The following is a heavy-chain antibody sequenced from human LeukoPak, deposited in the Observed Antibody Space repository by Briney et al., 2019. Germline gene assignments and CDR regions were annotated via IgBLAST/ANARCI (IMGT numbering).Heavy chain of an antibody. CDR1: GFTFSSYS. V-gene: IGHV3-48*01. Sequence: GGSLRLSCAASGFTFSSYSMNWVRQAPGEGLEWVSYISSLSGTIYYADSAKGRFTISRDNAKNSLYLQMDSLRAEDTAVYYCARGKGTSYLSSFDYWGQGTLVTVSS. D-gene: IGHD6-6*01. J-gene: IGHJ4*02. CDR2: ISSLSGTI. CDR3: ARGKGTSYLSSFDY.